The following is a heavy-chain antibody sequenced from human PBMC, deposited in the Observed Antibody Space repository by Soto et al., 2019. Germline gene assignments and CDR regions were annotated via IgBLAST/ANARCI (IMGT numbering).Heavy chain of an antibody. CDR3: ASDGLGAFDX. Sequence: PSETLSLTCTVSGGSISSSSYYWGWIRQPPGKGLEWIGSIYYSGSTYYNPSLKSRVTISVDTSKNQFSLKLSSVTAADTAVYYCASDGLGAFDXWGQGTMVTVSS. J-gene: IGHJ3*02. D-gene: IGHD3-22*01. CDR2: IYYSGST. CDR1: GGSISSSSYY. V-gene: IGHV4-39*01.